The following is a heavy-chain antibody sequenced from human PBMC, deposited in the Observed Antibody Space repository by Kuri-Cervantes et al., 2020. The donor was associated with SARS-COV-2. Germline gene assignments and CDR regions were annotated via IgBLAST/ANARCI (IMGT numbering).Heavy chain of an antibody. CDR3: AKPSDSLTTVTSFFDY. D-gene: IGHD4-17*01. V-gene: IGHV3-23*01. Sequence: GESLKISCAASGFTFGSYAMSWVRQAPGKGLEWVSAISGSGGSTYYADSVKGRFTISRDNSKNTLYLQMNSLRAEDTAVYYCAKPSDSLTTVTSFFDYWGQGTLVTVSS. J-gene: IGHJ4*02. CDR2: ISGSGGST. CDR1: GFTFGSYA.